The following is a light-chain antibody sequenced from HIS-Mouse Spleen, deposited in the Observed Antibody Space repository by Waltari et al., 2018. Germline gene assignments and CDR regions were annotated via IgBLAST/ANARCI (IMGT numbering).Light chain of an antibody. CDR1: SSDVGGYNY. CDR3: SSYTSSSFNVV. CDR2: DVS. V-gene: IGLV2-14*03. J-gene: IGLJ2*01. Sequence: QSALTQPASVSGSPGQSITISCTGTSSDVGGYNYVSWYQQHPGKAPKLMIYDVSNPPSWVSNRVSGSKSGNTASLTISGLQAEDEADYYCSSYTSSSFNVVFGGGTKLTVL.